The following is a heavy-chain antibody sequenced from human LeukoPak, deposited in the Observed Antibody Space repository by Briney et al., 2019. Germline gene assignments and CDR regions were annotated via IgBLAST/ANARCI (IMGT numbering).Heavy chain of an antibody. V-gene: IGHV3-23*01. Sequence: GGSLRLSCTASGFTFSNSAMRWVRQAPGKGLEWVSSLSGSGITTYYADSVKGRFTISRDNSKNTLYLQMNSLRAEDTAVYYCAKGIYSSGWSYFDYWGHGTLVTVSS. CDR2: LSGSGITT. CDR3: AKGIYSSGWSYFDY. J-gene: IGHJ4*01. CDR1: GFTFSNSA. D-gene: IGHD6-19*01.